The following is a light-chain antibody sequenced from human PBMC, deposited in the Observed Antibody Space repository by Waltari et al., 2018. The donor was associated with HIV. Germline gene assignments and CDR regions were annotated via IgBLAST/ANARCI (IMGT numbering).Light chain of an antibody. J-gene: IGLJ2*01. CDR1: SSDVGGYNY. Sequence: QYALTQPASVSGSPEQSITISRTGTSSDVGGYNYASWYQQHPGKAPKLMIYHVSNRPSGVSNRFSGSKSGNTASLTISGLQAEDEADYYCTSYTSSNTLVIFGGGTKLTVL. CDR2: HVS. V-gene: IGLV2-14*03. CDR3: TSYTSSNTLVI.